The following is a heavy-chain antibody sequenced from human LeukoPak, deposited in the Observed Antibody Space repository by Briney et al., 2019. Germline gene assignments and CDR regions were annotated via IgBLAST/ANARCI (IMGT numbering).Heavy chain of an antibody. CDR2: INPNSGGT. CDR3: ARVEWLRLDLLFDY. Sequence: VASVKVSCKASGYTFTGYYMHWVRQAPGQGLEWMGWINPNSGGTNYAQKFQGRVTMTRDTSISTAYMELSRLRSDDTAVYYCARVEWLRLDLLFDYWGQGTLVTVSS. V-gene: IGHV1-2*02. D-gene: IGHD5-12*01. J-gene: IGHJ4*02. CDR1: GYTFTGYY.